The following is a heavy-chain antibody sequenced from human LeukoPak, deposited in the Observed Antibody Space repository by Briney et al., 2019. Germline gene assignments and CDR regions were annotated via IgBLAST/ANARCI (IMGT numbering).Heavy chain of an antibody. CDR1: GYTFTSYD. D-gene: IGHD2-2*02. CDR3: ASGYCSSTSCYTYYYYYMDV. V-gene: IGHV1-69*05. J-gene: IGHJ6*03. CDR2: IIPIFGTA. Sequence: SVKVSCKASGYTFTSYDISWVRQAPGQGLEWMGGIIPIFGTANYAQKFQGRVTITTDESTSAAYMELSSLRSEDTAVYYCASGYCSSTSCYTYYYYYMDVWGKGTTVTVSS.